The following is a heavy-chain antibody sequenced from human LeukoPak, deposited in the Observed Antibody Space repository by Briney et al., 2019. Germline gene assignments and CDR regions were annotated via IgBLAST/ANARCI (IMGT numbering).Heavy chain of an antibody. V-gene: IGHV3-74*01. D-gene: IGHD3-22*01. CDR1: GFTFSSYW. CDR2: INSDGSST. Sequence: GGSLRLSCAASGFTFSSYWMHWARQAPGKGLVWVSRINSDGSSTSYADSVKGRFTISRDNAKNTLYLQMNSLRAEDTAVYCCARDPDYYDSSGYYGDAFDIWGQGTMVTVSS. J-gene: IGHJ3*02. CDR3: ARDPDYYDSSGYYGDAFDI.